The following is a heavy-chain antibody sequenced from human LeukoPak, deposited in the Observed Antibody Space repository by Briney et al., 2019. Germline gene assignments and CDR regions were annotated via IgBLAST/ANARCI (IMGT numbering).Heavy chain of an antibody. Sequence: ASVAVSCKASGYTFIDYYFNWVRRAPGQGPEWMGRINVKSGATDYAQKFQGRVTMTRDTSTSTVYMELSSLRSEDTAVYYCARQGTYSNAIGLGYWGQGTLVTVSS. CDR1: GYTFIDYY. CDR2: INVKSGAT. V-gene: IGHV1-2*06. J-gene: IGHJ4*02. D-gene: IGHD6-13*01. CDR3: ARQGTYSNAIGLGY.